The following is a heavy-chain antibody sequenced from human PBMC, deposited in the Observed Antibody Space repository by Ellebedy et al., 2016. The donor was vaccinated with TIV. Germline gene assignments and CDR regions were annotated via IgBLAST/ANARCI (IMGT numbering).Heavy chain of an antibody. Sequence: GESLKISCTVSGSTFGYLTINWVRQAPGKGLEWVSAISGAGAVYYADSVKGRFTISRDNSKNTLFLQMNSLRAEDTAVYSCAKDGEYCSGGSCYEYFSDWGQGVLVTVSS. CDR2: ISGAGAV. D-gene: IGHD2-15*01. V-gene: IGHV3-23*01. J-gene: IGHJ1*01. CDR3: AKDGEYCSGGSCYEYFSD. CDR1: GSTFGYLT.